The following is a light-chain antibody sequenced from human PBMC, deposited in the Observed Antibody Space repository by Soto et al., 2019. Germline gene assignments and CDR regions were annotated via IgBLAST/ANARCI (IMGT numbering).Light chain of an antibody. J-gene: IGKJ2*01. CDR2: SPS. CDR3: QQCHNWPLT. Sequence: EIVMTQSPATLSVSPGERATLSCRASQSISTELAWYQQKSGQPPRLLIYSPSTRTTGAPARFSGSGSGSEFTLTISGLQSEDFAVYYCQQCHNWPLTFGQGTRLEI. CDR1: QSISTE. V-gene: IGKV3-15*01.